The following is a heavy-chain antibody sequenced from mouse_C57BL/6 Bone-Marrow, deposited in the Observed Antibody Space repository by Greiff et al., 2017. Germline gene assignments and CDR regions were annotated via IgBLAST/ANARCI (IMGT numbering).Heavy chain of an antibody. CDR1: GFTFSSYA. V-gene: IGHV5-4*03. J-gene: IGHJ4*01. CDR2: ISDGGSYT. CDR3: ARGDGYPLAMDY. D-gene: IGHD2-3*01. Sequence: DVKLEESGGGLVKPGGSLKLSCAASGFTFSSYAMSWVPQTPEKRLEWVATISDGGSYTYYPDNVKGRFTISRDNDKNNLYLQMSHLKSEDTAMYYCARGDGYPLAMDYWGQGTSVTVSS.